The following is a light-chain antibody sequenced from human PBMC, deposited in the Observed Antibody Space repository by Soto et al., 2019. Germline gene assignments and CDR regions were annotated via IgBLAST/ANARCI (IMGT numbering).Light chain of an antibody. J-gene: IGKJ4*01. V-gene: IGKV3-15*01. CDR1: QSVSSN. CDR2: GAS. Sequence: EIMMTQSPATLSVSPGERATLSCRASQSVSSNLAWYQQKPGQAPRLLIYGASTRATGIPARFSGGGSGTEFTLTISSLQSEDFAVYYCQQYDKWPPLTFGGGTKVDIK. CDR3: QQYDKWPPLT.